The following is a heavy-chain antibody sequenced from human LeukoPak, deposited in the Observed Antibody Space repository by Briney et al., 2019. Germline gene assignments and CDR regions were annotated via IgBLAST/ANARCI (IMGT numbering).Heavy chain of an antibody. Sequence: PSETLPLTCAVYGGSFSGYYWSWIRQPPGKGLEWIGEINHSGSTNYNPSLKSRVTISVDTSKNQFSLKLSSVTAADTAVYYCARGSFHCSSTSRYESYYYYYGMDVWGQGTTVTVSS. CDR1: GGSFSGYY. CDR3: ARGSFHCSSTSRYESYYYYYGMDV. CDR2: INHSGST. D-gene: IGHD2-2*01. J-gene: IGHJ6*02. V-gene: IGHV4-34*01.